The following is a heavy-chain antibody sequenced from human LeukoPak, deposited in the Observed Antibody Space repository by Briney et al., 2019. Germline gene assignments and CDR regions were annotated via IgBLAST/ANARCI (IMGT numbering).Heavy chain of an antibody. Sequence: SETLSLTCTVSGGFISNYYWSWIRQPPGKGLEWIGYIYPSGSTNYNPSLKSRVTISVDTSKIQFSLKLSSVTAADTAVYYCARLALQEVGATQTYYLDYWGQGTLVTVSS. J-gene: IGHJ4*02. CDR1: GGFISNYY. D-gene: IGHD1-26*01. CDR3: ARLALQEVGATQTYYLDY. CDR2: IYPSGST. V-gene: IGHV4-59*01.